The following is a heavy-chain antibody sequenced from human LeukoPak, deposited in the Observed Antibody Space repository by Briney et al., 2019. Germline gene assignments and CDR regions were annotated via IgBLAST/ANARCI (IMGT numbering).Heavy chain of an antibody. Sequence: SVKVSCKASGYTFTGYYMHWVRQAPGQGLEWMGGIIPIFGTANYAQKFQGRVTITADKSTSTAYMELSSLRSEDTAVYYCARSGDGYNKSDYWGQGTLVTVSS. CDR1: GYTFTGYY. CDR2: IIPIFGTA. V-gene: IGHV1-69*06. J-gene: IGHJ4*02. D-gene: IGHD5-24*01. CDR3: ARSGDGYNKSDY.